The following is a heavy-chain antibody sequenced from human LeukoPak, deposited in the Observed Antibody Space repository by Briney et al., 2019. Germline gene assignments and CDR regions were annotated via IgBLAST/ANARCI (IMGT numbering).Heavy chain of an antibody. CDR3: ARAYYDFWSGYSNWFDP. J-gene: IGHJ5*02. CDR2: IYTSGST. V-gene: IGHV4-61*02. Sequence: PSQTLSLTCTVSGGSISSGSYYWSWIRQPAGKGLEWIGRIYTSGSTNYNPSLKSRVTISVDTSKNQFSLKLSSVTAADTAVYYCARAYYDFWSGYSNWFDPWGQGTLVTVSS. D-gene: IGHD3-3*01. CDR1: GGSISSGSYY.